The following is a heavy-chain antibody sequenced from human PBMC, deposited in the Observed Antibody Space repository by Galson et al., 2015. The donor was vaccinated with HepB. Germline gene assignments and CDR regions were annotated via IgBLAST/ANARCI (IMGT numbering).Heavy chain of an antibody. CDR2: MNPNSGNT. CDR1: GYTFSSYD. J-gene: IGHJ4*02. Sequence: SVKVSCKASGYTFSSYDINWVRQATGQRLEWMGWMNPNSGNTGYAQKFQGRVTMTRNTSISPAYMALSSLTSEETAVYYCARGRRDTAVAAPAAVLLDYWGQGILVTVSS. V-gene: IGHV1-8*01. D-gene: IGHD6-19*01. CDR3: ARGRRDTAVAAPAAVLLDY.